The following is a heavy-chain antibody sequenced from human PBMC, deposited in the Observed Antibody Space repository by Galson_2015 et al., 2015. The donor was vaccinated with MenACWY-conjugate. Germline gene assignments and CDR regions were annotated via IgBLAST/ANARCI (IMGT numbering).Heavy chain of an antibody. CDR3: VRDEPDAMGAY. Sequence: SLRLSCAASGFTFSDSWMSWVRQAPGKGLEWVGNIRRDGSEKYFVDSVKGRFIISRDNAKKSLYLQMSSLRAEDRAVYYCVRDEPDAMGAYWGQGTRVTVSS. D-gene: IGHD2-2*01. V-gene: IGHV3-7*03. CDR2: IRRDGSEK. J-gene: IGHJ4*02. CDR1: GFTFSDSW.